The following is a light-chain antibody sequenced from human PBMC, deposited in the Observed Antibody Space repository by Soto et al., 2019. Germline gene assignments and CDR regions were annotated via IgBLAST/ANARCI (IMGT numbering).Light chain of an antibody. V-gene: IGKV1-5*01. CDR1: QIIGSS. J-gene: IGKJ2*01. CDR3: QQDYSYPYT. CDR2: DAS. Sequence: DIQMTQSPSTLSASVGDRVTITCRASQIIGSSLAWYQQKPGKAPKLLIYDASTLQSGIPSRFSGSESGTECARSIGSRQPDDAATYYCQQDYSYPYTFGQGTKLEIK.